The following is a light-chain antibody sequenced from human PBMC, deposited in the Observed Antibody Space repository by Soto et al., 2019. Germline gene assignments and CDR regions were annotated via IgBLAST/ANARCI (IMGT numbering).Light chain of an antibody. CDR3: QHCDTYWP. CDR1: RGIDRW. CDR2: DAS. J-gene: IGKJ1*01. V-gene: IGKV1-5*01. Sequence: DIQMTQSPSTLSASVGYTVTITCRASRGIDRWLAWYQQKPGKAPRLLISDASTLESGVPSRFSGSGSGTEFTLTITGLQPDDFATYHCQHCDTYWPFGQGTKVDIK.